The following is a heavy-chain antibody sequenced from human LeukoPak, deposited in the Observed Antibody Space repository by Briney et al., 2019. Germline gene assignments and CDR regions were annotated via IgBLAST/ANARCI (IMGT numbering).Heavy chain of an antibody. CDR2: IDHRGDT. Sequence: SETLSLTCAVYGGSFSRYYWSWIRQSPGKGLEWIAEIDHRGDTNYNPSVKSRVTISVDTSKSQFSLKVRSLSAADTAVYYCARGATISETGYFDFWGQGTRVTVSS. J-gene: IGHJ4*03. D-gene: IGHD3-3*02. CDR3: ARGATISETGYFDF. CDR1: GGSFSRYY. V-gene: IGHV4-34*01.